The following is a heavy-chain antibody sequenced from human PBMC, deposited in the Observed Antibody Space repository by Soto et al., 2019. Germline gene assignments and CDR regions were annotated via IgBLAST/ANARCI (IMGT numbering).Heavy chain of an antibody. J-gene: IGHJ4*02. CDR3: AKDRGRTWYEDY. CDR1: GFTFSSYA. D-gene: IGHD6-13*01. Sequence: GGSLRLSCAASGFTFSSYAMSWVRQAPGKGLEWVSAISGSGGSTYYADSVKGRFTISRDSSKKMLYLQMNSLRPEDTAVYYCAKDRGRTWYEDYWGQGTLVTVSS. CDR2: ISGSGGST. V-gene: IGHV3-23*01.